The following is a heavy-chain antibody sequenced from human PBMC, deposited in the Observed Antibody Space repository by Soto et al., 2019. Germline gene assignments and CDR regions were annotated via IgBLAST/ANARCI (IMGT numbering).Heavy chain of an antibody. CDR1: GFTFSSYS. D-gene: IGHD6-13*01. Sequence: PGGSLRLSCAASGFTFSSYSMNWVRQAPGKGLEWVSYISSSSSTIYYADSVKGRFTISRDNAKNSLYLQMNSLRDEDTAVYYCASSGSSWYELGYFQHWGQGTLVTVSS. J-gene: IGHJ1*01. V-gene: IGHV3-48*02. CDR3: ASSGSSWYELGYFQH. CDR2: ISSSSSTI.